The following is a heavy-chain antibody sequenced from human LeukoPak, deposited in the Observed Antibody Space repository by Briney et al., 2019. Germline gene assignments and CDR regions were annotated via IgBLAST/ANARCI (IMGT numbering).Heavy chain of an antibody. Sequence: GESLKISCKGSGYSFMSYWIGWVRQMPGKGLEWMGIIYPGDSDTRYSPSFQGQVTISVDKSISTAYLQWSSLKASDTAMYYCARTYYYDSSGCNYYYYGMDVWGQGTTVTVSS. CDR1: GYSFMSYW. V-gene: IGHV5-51*01. CDR2: IYPGDSDT. D-gene: IGHD3-22*01. J-gene: IGHJ6*02. CDR3: ARTYYYDSSGCNYYYYGMDV.